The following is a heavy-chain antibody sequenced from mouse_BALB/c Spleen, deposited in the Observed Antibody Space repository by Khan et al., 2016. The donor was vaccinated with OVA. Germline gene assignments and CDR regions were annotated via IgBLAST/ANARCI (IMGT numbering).Heavy chain of an antibody. J-gene: IGHJ3*02. CDR2: ISSDGDYT. CDR1: GFTFSTYA. Sequence: EVQGVESGGGLVKPGGSLKLSCEVSGFTFSTYAMSWVRQNSEKRLEWVASISSDGDYTFYLDSVKGRFTISRDNAKNTLYLEMSSLMSDDTTMFYCARSPYGNFGYWGQGTLVTVSA. V-gene: IGHV5-9-3*01. CDR3: ARSPYGNFGY. D-gene: IGHD2-1*01.